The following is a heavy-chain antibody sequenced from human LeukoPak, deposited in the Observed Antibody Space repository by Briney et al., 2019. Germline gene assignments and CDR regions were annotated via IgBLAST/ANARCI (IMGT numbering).Heavy chain of an antibody. Sequence: ETLSLTCSVSGDSVSSAGYHWSWIRQAPGKGLEWIGHSGSPSYNPSLKSRVMISIDTSKNQFSLKVSTVTAADTAVYYCTTYYVGEGGRGHWGPGTLVTVSS. D-gene: IGHD2-21*01. J-gene: IGHJ4*02. CDR1: GDSVSSAGYH. CDR3: TTYYVGEGGRGH. V-gene: IGHV4-61*08. CDR2: SGSP.